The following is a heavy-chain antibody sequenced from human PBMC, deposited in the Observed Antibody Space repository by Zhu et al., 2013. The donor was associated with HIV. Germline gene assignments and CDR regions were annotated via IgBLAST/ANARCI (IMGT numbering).Heavy chain of an antibody. D-gene: IGHD2-15*01. Sequence: QVQLQESGPGLVKPSETLSLTCAVSGYSISSGYYWGWIRQPPGKGLEWIGSIYHSGSTYYNPSLKSRVTISVDTSKNQLSLKLSSVTAADTAVYYCAIDYGGTPIRYWGQGTLVTVSS. V-gene: IGHV4-38-2*02. CDR1: GYSISSGYY. CDR3: AIDYGGTPIRY. J-gene: IGHJ4*02. CDR2: IYHSGST.